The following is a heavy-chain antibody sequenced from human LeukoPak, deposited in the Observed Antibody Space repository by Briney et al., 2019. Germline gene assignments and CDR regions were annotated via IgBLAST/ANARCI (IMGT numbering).Heavy chain of an antibody. CDR2: IYSGGST. Sequence: GGSLRLSCAASGFTVSSNYMSWVRQAPGKGLEWVPVIYSGGSTYYADSVKGRFTISRDNSKNTLYLQMNSLRAEDTAVYYCARCYDSSALMLTYWGQGTLVTVSS. V-gene: IGHV3-53*01. CDR1: GFTVSSNY. CDR3: ARCYDSSALMLTY. D-gene: IGHD3-22*01. J-gene: IGHJ4*02.